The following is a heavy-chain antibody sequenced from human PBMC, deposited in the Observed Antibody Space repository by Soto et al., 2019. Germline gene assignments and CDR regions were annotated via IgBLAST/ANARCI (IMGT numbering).Heavy chain of an antibody. CDR3: HGYGY. J-gene: IGHJ4*02. CDR2: IYSGGTT. Sequence: EGQVVESGGGLIQPGGSLRLSCVVSGFTVSSANYMSWVRQAPGKGLEWVSVIYSGGTTFYADSVKGRFTISRDNSKNTLYLQMNSLRAEATAVYYCHGYGYWGQGTLVTVSS. D-gene: IGHD5-12*01. V-gene: IGHV3-53*01. CDR1: GFTVSSANY.